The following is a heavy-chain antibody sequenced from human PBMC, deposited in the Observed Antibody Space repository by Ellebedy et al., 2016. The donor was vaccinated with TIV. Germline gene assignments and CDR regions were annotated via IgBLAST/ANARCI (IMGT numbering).Heavy chain of an antibody. Sequence: ASVKVSCXASGYTFTSYDINWVRQATGQGLEWMGWMNPNSGNTGYAQKFQGRVTMTRNTSISTAYMELSSLRSEDTAMYYCARHERTGTTVTPFDYWGQGTLVTVSS. CDR1: GYTFTSYD. V-gene: IGHV1-8*01. D-gene: IGHD4-17*01. CDR3: ARHERTGTTVTPFDY. CDR2: MNPNSGNT. J-gene: IGHJ4*02.